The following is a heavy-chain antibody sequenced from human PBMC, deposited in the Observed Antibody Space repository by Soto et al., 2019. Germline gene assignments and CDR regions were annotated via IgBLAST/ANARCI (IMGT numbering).Heavy chain of an antibody. J-gene: IGHJ4*02. V-gene: IGHV3-23*01. CDR2: ISGSGGST. D-gene: IGHD1-1*01. CDR3: AKASVNVDY. Sequence: PGGSLRLSCAASGFTFTSYAMSWVRQASGKGLECVSVISGSGGSTYYADSVKGRFTISRDNSKNTLYLQMSSLRAEDTAVYYCAKASVNVDYWGQGTLVTVSS. CDR1: GFTFTSYA.